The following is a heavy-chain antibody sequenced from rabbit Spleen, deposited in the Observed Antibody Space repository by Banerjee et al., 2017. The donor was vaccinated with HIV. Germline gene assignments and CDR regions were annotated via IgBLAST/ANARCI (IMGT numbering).Heavy chain of an antibody. D-gene: IGHD4-1*01. CDR3: ARDPDNVGWGADFNL. Sequence: HLKESGGGLVQPGGSLKLSCTASGFTLSSYYMNWVRQAPGKGLEWIGYIDPVFGITYYANWVNGRFSISRENAQNTVLLQMTSLTAADTATYFCARDPDNVGWGADFNLWGQGTLSPS. J-gene: IGHJ4*01. V-gene: IGHV1S7*01. CDR2: IDPVFGIT. CDR1: GFTLSSYY.